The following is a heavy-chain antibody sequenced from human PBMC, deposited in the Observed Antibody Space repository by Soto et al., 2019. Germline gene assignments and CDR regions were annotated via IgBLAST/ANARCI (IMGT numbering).Heavy chain of an antibody. V-gene: IGHV4-34*01. Sequence: SETLSLTCAVYGGSFSGYYWSWIRQPPGKGLEWIGEINHSGSTNYNPSLKSRVTVSVDTCQIQFSLKLSSVTAADTAVDYCARGAPLRSSWYPYYYYGMDVWGQGTTVTVSS. J-gene: IGHJ6*02. CDR1: GGSFSGYY. CDR3: ARGAPLRSSWYPYYYYGMDV. D-gene: IGHD6-13*01. CDR2: INHSGST.